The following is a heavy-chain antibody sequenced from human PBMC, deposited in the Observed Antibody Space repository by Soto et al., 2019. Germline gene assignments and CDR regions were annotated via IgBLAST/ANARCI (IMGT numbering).Heavy chain of an antibody. J-gene: IGHJ6*02. V-gene: IGHV3-30-3*01. CDR2: ISYDGNNK. CDR3: ARAGCDGGTCYSLVGLRYGMDF. D-gene: IGHD2-15*01. Sequence: QVQLVESGGGVVQPGRFLRLSCAASGFTFSNYAMYWVRQAPGKGLEWVAVISYDGNNKYYADSVKGRFTISRDNSKNTLYLQVNVLRAEDTAVYYCARAGCDGGTCYSLVGLRYGMDFWGQGTTVTVSS. CDR1: GFTFSNYA.